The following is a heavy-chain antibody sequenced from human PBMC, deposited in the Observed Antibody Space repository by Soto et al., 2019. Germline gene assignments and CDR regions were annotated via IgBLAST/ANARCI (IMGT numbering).Heavy chain of an antibody. CDR3: ARSGEAGSPYYDFWSGYTSYYYGMHX. J-gene: IGHJ6*02. CDR1: GGSISSSNW. D-gene: IGHD3-3*01. CDR2: IYHSGST. V-gene: IGHV4-4*02. Sequence: SDTLSLTCAVSGGSISSSNWWSWVRQPPGKGLEWIGEIYHSGSTNYNPSLKIRVTISVDKSKKQFSLKLSSVTAADTAVYYCARSGEAGSPYYDFWSGYTSYYYGMHXWGQVTTVTVS.